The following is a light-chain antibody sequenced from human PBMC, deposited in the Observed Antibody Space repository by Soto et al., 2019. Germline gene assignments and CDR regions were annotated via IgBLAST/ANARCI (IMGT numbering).Light chain of an antibody. CDR3: QQFGTSPRYT. CDR1: QTVSTNF. V-gene: IGKV3-20*01. J-gene: IGKJ2*01. CDR2: GAS. Sequence: EIVLTQSPGTLSLSPGERATLSCRASQTVSTNFLAWYQQKNGQAPRLLIHGASARATGTPDRFSGSGSGTVFTLTISRLEPEDFAVYYCQQFGTSPRYTFGQGTKVEMK.